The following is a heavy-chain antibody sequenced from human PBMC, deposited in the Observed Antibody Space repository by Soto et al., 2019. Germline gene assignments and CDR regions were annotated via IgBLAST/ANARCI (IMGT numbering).Heavy chain of an antibody. CDR2: ISSSGSTI. CDR1: GFTFSSYE. Sequence: RRLSCAASGFTFSSYEMNWVRQAPGKGLEWVSYISSSGSTIYYADSVRGRFTISRDNAKNSLYLQMNSLRAEDTAVYYCARDLMGPSGSLDYWGQGTLVTVSS. D-gene: IGHD1-26*01. CDR3: ARDLMGPSGSLDY. V-gene: IGHV3-48*03. J-gene: IGHJ4*02.